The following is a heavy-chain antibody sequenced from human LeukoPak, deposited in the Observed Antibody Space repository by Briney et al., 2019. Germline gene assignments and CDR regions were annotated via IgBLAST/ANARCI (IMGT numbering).Heavy chain of an antibody. J-gene: IGHJ6*02. CDR3: ARGGSPWATVTTVGYYGMDV. Sequence: ASVKVSCKASGYTFTSYYMHWVRQAPGQGLEWMGIINPSGGSTSYAQKFQGRVTMTRDTSTSTVYMELSSLRSEDTAVYYCARGGSPWATVTTVGYYGMDVWGQGTTVTVSS. V-gene: IGHV1-46*01. CDR1: GYTFTSYY. D-gene: IGHD4-17*01. CDR2: INPSGGST.